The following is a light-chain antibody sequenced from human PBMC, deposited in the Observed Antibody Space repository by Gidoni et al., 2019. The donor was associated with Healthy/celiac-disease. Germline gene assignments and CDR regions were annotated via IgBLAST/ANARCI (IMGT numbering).Light chain of an antibody. V-gene: IGKV3-11*01. CDR1: QSVSSY. J-gene: IGKJ4*01. CDR3: RKRSNFT. CDR2: DAA. Sequence: IVLTPSPATLSLSPCDRATLSCRASQSVSSYLARYQQKPGQAPRLQSYDAANRATAIPARVSGSGSGTAFTLTISSLEPEDFAVYYCRKRSNFTFGGGTKVEIK.